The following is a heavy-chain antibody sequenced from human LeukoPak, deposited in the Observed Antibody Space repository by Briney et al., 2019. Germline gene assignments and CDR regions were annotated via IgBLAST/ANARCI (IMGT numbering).Heavy chain of an antibody. V-gene: IGHV4-59*01. Sequence: SETLSLTCTVSNGSMSSYYWSWIRQPPGKGLEWIGYIYYSGSTNYNPSLKSRVTISVDTSKNQFSLKLSSVTAADTAVYYCARYSPIQGWFDPWGQGTQVTVSS. CDR1: NGSMSSYY. D-gene: IGHD2-15*01. CDR3: ARYSPIQGWFDP. CDR2: IYYSGST. J-gene: IGHJ5*02.